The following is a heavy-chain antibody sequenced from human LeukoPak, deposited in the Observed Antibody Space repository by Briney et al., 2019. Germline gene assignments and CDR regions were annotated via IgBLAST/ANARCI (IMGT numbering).Heavy chain of an antibody. D-gene: IGHD5-12*01. J-gene: IGHJ4*02. Sequence: ASVKVSCKASGYTFTSYYMHWVRQAPGQGLEWMGIINPSGGSTSYAQKFQGRVTMTRDTSTSTVYMELSSLRSEDTAVYYCARDGGSYGGYLYRNYWGQGTLATVSS. CDR2: INPSGGST. V-gene: IGHV1-46*01. CDR3: ARDGGSYGGYLYRNY. CDR1: GYTFTSYY.